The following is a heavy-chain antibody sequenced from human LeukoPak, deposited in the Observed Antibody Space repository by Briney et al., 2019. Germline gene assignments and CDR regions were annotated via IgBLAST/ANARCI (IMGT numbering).Heavy chain of an antibody. D-gene: IGHD3-22*01. CDR1: GGSISNYY. J-gene: IGHJ4*02. CDR2: ILYSGST. CDR3: VRRVAGSGYRDY. V-gene: IGHV4-59*08. Sequence: SETLSLTCTVSGGSISNYYWNWIRQPPGKGLEWIGNILYSGSTNYNPSLKSRVTISVDTSKNQFSLKLSSVTAADTAEYYCVRRVAGSGYRDYWGQGTLVTVSS.